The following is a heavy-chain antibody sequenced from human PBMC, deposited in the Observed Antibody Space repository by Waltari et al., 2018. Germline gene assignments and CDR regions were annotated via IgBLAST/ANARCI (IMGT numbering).Heavy chain of an antibody. J-gene: IGHJ4*02. CDR2: IKQDGSDK. CDR3: ARGGGNFDS. V-gene: IGHV3-7*04. Sequence: VQLQQWGAGLLKPSETLSLTCAVYGGSFSGYYWSWIRQPPGKGLEWVANIKQDGSDKYYVDSVKGRFTISRDNAKNSLYLEMNSLRAEDTAVYYCARGGGNFDSWGQGTLVTVSS. CDR1: GGSFSGYY.